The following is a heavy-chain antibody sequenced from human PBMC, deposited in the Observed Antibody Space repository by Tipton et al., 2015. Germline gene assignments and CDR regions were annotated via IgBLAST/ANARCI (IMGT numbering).Heavy chain of an antibody. CDR2: IYYSGST. Sequence: TLSLTCTVSGASISSSNYYWVWIRQPPGKELEWIGSIYYSGSTYYNSSLKSRVTISLDTSKDQFSLRLNSVTAADRAVYYCARLSTSSAADSYWGQGTLITVSS. CDR1: GASISSSNYY. D-gene: IGHD6-13*01. J-gene: IGHJ4*02. CDR3: ARLSTSSAADSY. V-gene: IGHV4-39*01.